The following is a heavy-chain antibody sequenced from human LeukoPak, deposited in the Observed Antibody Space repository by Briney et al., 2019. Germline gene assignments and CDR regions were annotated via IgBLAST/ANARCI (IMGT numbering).Heavy chain of an antibody. CDR2: ISAYNGNT. J-gene: IGHJ5*02. CDR1: GYTFTSYG. V-gene: IGHV1-18*04. Sequence: ASVKVSCKASGYTFTSYGISWVRQAPGQGLEWMGWISAYNGNTNYAQKLQGRVTMTTDTSTSTAYMELRSLRSDGTAVYYCARAPPVVPAADGWFDPWGQGTLVTVSS. D-gene: IGHD2-2*01. CDR3: ARAPPVVPAADGWFDP.